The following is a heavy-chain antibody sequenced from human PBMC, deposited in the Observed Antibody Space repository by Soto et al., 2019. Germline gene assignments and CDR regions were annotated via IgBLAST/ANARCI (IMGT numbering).Heavy chain of an antibody. V-gene: IGHV1-8*01. J-gene: IGHJ4*02. CDR2: MVPDSGRT. Sequence: ASVKVSCKASGYTFLNHDINWVLQAPGQGLEWMGWMVPDSGRTGYAKKYQGRVTMTRNTSTSTAYMELNSLTNEDTAVYYCARGDQFGFGVDYWGQGTPVTVSS. D-gene: IGHD3-10*01. CDR1: GYTFLNHD. CDR3: ARGDQFGFGVDY.